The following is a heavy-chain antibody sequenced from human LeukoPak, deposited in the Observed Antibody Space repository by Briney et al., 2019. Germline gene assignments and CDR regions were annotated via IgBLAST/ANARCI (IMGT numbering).Heavy chain of an antibody. D-gene: IGHD3-16*02. J-gene: IGHJ6*03. CDR1: GFTFSSYA. CDR2: ISGSGGST. V-gene: IGHV3-23*01. CDR3: ARSYYDYVWGSYRHYYYYYYMDV. Sequence: GSLRLSCAASGFTFSSYAMSWVRQAPGKGLEWVSAISGSGGSTYYADSVKGRFTISRDNAKNSLYLQMNSLRAEDTAVYYCARSYYDYVWGSYRHYYYYYYMDVWGKGTTVTVSS.